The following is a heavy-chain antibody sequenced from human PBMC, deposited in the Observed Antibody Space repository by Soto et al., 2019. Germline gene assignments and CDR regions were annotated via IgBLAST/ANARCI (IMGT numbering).Heavy chain of an antibody. CDR1: GGSISSDDYY. V-gene: IGHV4-30-4*01. J-gene: IGHJ4*02. CDR2: IYYTGRT. Sequence: QVQLQESGPGLVQPSQTLSLTCTVSGGSISSDDYYWTWIRQPPGEGLEWIGYIYYTGRTSSTPSLESRVTISIDTPKNQFSLKLSSVSAADTAVYFCAREHSSSPDYFDFWGPGTLDTVSS. D-gene: IGHD5-18*01. CDR3: AREHSSSPDYFDF.